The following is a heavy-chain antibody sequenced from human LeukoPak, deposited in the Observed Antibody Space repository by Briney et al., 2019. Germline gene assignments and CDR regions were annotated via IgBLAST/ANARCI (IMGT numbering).Heavy chain of an antibody. CDR3: ARGGYAVIN. CDR2: IYYSGST. CDR1: GGSISSYY. V-gene: IGHV4-59*01. J-gene: IGHJ4*02. Sequence: SGTLSLTCTVSGGSISSYYWSWIRQPPGKGLVWVGYIYYSGSTKYNPSPKSRITITVDTSKNQFSLKMSSGTAADTAVYYCARGGYAVINWGQGTLVTVSS. D-gene: IGHD5-12*01.